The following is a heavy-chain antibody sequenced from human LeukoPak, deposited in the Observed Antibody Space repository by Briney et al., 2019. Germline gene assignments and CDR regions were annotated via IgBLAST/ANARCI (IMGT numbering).Heavy chain of an antibody. Sequence: SETLSLTCTVSGYSISSGYYWGWIRQPPGKGLEWIGSIYHSGSTYYNPSLKSRVTISVDTSKNQFSLKLSSVTAADTAVYYCATYNYSSGWRSLAGHYYYYMDVWGKGTTVTISS. J-gene: IGHJ6*03. D-gene: IGHD6-19*01. CDR1: GYSISSGYY. V-gene: IGHV4-38-2*02. CDR2: IYHSGST. CDR3: ATYNYSSGWRSLAGHYYYYMDV.